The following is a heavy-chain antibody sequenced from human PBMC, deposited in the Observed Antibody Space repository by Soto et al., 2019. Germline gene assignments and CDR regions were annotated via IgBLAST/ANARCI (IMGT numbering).Heavy chain of an antibody. CDR3: TIVRVADSALDH. Sequence: GGSLRLSCVGSGFIFSNSAMHWVRQTRGKGLEWVAFMSYDGSDTFYADSVKGRFTISRDNSKNTLFLHMSNLRAEDTAMYYCTIVRVADSALDHWGQGTLVTVSS. J-gene: IGHJ4*02. D-gene: IGHD3-10*02. CDR2: MSYDGSDT. CDR1: GFIFSNSA. V-gene: IGHV3-30*15.